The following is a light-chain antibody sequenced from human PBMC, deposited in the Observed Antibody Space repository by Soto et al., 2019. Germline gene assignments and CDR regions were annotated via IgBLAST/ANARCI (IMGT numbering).Light chain of an antibody. CDR1: QSVSSSY. J-gene: IGKJ1*01. CDR2: GAS. Sequence: ENVLTQWPATLYLSTGERATLSCRASQSVSSSYLAWYQQKPGQAPRLLIYGASSRATGIPDRFSGSGSGTDFTLTISRLEPEDVAVYYCQQYGSSPWTFGQGTKVDIK. V-gene: IGKV3-20*01. CDR3: QQYGSSPWT.